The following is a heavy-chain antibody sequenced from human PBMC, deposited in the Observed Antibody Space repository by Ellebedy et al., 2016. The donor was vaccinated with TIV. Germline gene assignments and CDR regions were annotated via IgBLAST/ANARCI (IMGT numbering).Heavy chain of an antibody. J-gene: IGHJ6*03. V-gene: IGHV4-38-2*02. D-gene: IGHD2-8*02. CDR2: IYHSGST. CDR3: ARLITGGHSHYYNLDV. CDR1: GYSIRNGYY. Sequence: SETLSLTXSVSGYSIRNGYYWGWIRQPPWKGLEWIGNIYHSGSTYYNPSVRSRVTLSLDTSNNHLSLRLTSVTAADTAIYFCARLITGGHSHYYNLDVWGEGTTVTVSS.